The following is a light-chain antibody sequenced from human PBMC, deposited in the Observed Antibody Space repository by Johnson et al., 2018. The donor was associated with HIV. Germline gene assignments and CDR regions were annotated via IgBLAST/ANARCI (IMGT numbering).Light chain of an antibody. CDR3: GTWDSSLSTFYV. Sequence: QSVLTQPPSVSAAPGQKVTISCSGSSSNIGKNYVSWYQQLPGTAPKVLIYENNNRSSGIPDRISGSKSGTSATLGITRLQTGDEADDYCGTWDSSLSTFYVFGTGTKVTVL. CDR2: ENN. CDR1: SSNIGKNY. J-gene: IGLJ1*01. V-gene: IGLV1-51*02.